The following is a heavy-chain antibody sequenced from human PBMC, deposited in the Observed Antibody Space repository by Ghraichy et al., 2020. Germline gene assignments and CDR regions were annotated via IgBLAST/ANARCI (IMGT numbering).Heavy chain of an antibody. J-gene: IGHJ4*02. V-gene: IGHV4-34*01. D-gene: IGHD6-13*01. CDR2: INHSGST. Sequence: SETLSLTCAVYNGPFDSYYWSWIRQPPGKGLEWIGEINHSGSTNYNASLKRRVTISVDRTKNQFSLRLSSVTAAYTSVYYCARGRKSSQQLVPLPFDYWGQGTLVTVSS. CDR1: NGPFDSYY. CDR3: ARGRKSSQQLVPLPFDY.